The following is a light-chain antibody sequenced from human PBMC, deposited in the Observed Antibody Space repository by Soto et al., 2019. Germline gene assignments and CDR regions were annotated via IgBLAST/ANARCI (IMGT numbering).Light chain of an antibody. Sequence: ESVWTQSPATLSFSPGERATLSCRASQSVTNSLAWYQQKPGQAPRLLVYDASNRATGIPTRFSGSGSGTDFTLTITSLQSEDIALYYCQQYNIWPPITFGQGTRLEIK. V-gene: IGKV3-11*01. CDR1: QSVTNS. CDR2: DAS. CDR3: QQYNIWPPIT. J-gene: IGKJ5*01.